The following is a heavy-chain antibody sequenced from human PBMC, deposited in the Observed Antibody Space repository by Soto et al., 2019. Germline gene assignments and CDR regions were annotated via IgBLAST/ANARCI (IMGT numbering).Heavy chain of an antibody. CDR3: ALGTRIAVAPAPFDY. D-gene: IGHD6-19*01. CDR2: ISYDGSNK. CDR1: GFTFSSYG. V-gene: IGHV3-30*03. Sequence: QVQLVESGGGVVQPGRSLRLSCAASGFTFSSYGMHWVRQAPGKGLEWVAVISYDGSNKNYADSVKGRFTISRDNSKNTLYLQMNSLRAEDTAVYYCALGTRIAVAPAPFDYWGQGTLVTVSS. J-gene: IGHJ4*02.